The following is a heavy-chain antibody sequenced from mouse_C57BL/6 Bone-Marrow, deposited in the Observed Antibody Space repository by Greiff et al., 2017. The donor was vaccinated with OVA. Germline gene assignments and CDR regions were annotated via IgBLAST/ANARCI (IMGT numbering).Heavy chain of an antibody. V-gene: IGHV6-3*01. J-gene: IGHJ1*03. CDR2: IRLKSDNYAT. CDR3: TGGITTVRYFDV. D-gene: IGHD1-1*01. CDR1: GFTFSNYW. Sequence: EVKLEESGGGLVQPGGSMKLSCVASGFTFSNYWMNWVRQSPEKGLEWVAQIRLKSDNYATHYAESVKGRFTISRDDSKSSVYLQMNNLRAEDTGIYYCTGGITTVRYFDVWGTGTTVTVSS.